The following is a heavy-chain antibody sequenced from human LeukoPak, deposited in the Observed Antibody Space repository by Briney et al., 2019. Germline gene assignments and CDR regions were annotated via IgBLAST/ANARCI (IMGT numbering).Heavy chain of an antibody. CDR3: ARNGGHNQEH. CDR1: GASISGGSW. Sequence: PSGTLSLTCDVSGASISGGSWWSWVRQPPGMGLEWIGEFSHSGITNFNPSLKSRVTISVDKSRNQFSLNLISVTAADTAVYFCARNGGHNQEHWGQGTLVTVSS. J-gene: IGHJ4*02. V-gene: IGHV4-4*02. CDR2: FSHSGIT. D-gene: IGHD1-1*01.